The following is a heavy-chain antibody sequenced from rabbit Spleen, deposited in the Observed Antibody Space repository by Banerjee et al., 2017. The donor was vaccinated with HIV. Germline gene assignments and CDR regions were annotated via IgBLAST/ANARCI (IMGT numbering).Heavy chain of an antibody. CDR2: MDTGSSGIT. V-gene: IGHV1S45*01. Sequence: QEQLEESGGDLVKPEGSLTLTCTASGFSFSSNAMCWVRQAPGKGLEWIGCMDTGSSGITYYASWVNGRFTIAKTSSTTVTLQLNRLTAADTATYFCARNSPYSSAYGYGLWGQGTLVTVS. CDR1: GFSFSSNA. CDR3: ARNSPYSSAYGYGL. D-gene: IGHD6-1*01. J-gene: IGHJ4*01.